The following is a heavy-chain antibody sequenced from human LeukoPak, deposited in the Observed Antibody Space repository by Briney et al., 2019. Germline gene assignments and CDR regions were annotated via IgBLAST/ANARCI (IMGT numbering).Heavy chain of an antibody. J-gene: IGHJ4*02. CDR1: GGSFSGYY. CDR3: ARARTSTSSAGSCYSN. V-gene: IGHV4-34*01. CDR2: INHSGST. Sequence: SETLSLTCAVYGGSFSGYYWSWIRQPPGKGLEWIGEINHSGSTNYNPSLKSRVTISVDTSKNQFSLKLSSVTAADTAVYYCARARTSTSSAGSCYSNWGQGTLVTVSS. D-gene: IGHD2-15*01.